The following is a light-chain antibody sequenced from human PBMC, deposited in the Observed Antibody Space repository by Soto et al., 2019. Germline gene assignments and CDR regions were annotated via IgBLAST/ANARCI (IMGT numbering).Light chain of an antibody. CDR1: QSIGSY. V-gene: IGKV1-39*01. CDR3: QQTYRMPPT. Sequence: DIQITQSPSSLSASVGDIVTITGGAIQSIGSYLKWYQQKPGKAPNLLIYAASSLQSGVPSRLSGSGFGKSFPLHLRSLPPEDFGNYSCQQTYRMPPTFGQGAKLEIK. CDR2: AAS. J-gene: IGKJ2*01.